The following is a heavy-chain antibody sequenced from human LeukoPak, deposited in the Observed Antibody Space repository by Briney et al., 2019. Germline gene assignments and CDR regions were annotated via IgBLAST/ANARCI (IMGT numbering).Heavy chain of an antibody. Sequence: PGRALSLSCAASGLTFRSYGLHWVRQAPGKGLEWVTFISYDGSNKYYADSVKGRFTISRDNSENTLYLQMNSLRAEDTAVYHCAKGYGAGSYSVDYWGQGTLVTVSS. D-gene: IGHD3-10*01. V-gene: IGHV3-30*18. CDR3: AKGYGAGSYSVDY. J-gene: IGHJ4*02. CDR1: GLTFRSYG. CDR2: ISYDGSNK.